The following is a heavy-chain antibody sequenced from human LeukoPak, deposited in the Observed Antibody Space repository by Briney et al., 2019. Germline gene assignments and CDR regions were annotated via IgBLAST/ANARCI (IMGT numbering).Heavy chain of an antibody. V-gene: IGHV4-34*01. CDR3: ARSTFDY. J-gene: IGHJ4*02. CDR1: GGSFSGYY. CDR2: INHSGST. Sequence: SETLSLTCAVYGGSFSGYYWSWIRQPPGKGLEWIGEINHSGSTNYNPSLKSRVTISLDTSKNQFSLNLSSVTAADTAVYYCARSTFDYWGRGTLVTVSS.